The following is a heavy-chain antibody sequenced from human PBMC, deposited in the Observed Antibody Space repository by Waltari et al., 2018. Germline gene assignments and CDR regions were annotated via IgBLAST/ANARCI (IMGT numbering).Heavy chain of an antibody. CDR2: IYYSGST. J-gene: IGHJ3*02. D-gene: IGHD6-13*01. V-gene: IGHV4-59*01. CDR3: ARDREQLALGRI. CDR1: GGSIRSYY. Sequence: QVQLQESGPGLVKPSETLSLTCTVSGGSIRSYYWSWLRQPPGKGLEWIGYIYYSGSTNYNPSLKSRVTISVDTSKNQFSLKLSSVTAADTAVYYCARDREQLALGRIWGQGTMVTVSS.